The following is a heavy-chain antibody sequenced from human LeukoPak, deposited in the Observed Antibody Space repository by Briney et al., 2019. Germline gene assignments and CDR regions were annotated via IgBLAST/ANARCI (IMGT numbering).Heavy chain of an antibody. D-gene: IGHD2-2*02. CDR2: ISYDGSNK. Sequence: GGSLRLSCAASGFTFSSYGMHWVRQAPGKGLEWVAVISYDGSNKYYADSVKGRFTISRDNSKNTLYLQMNSLRAEDTAVYYCARDLPGYCSSTSCYSGLYYFDYWGQGTLVTVSS. V-gene: IGHV3-30*03. CDR1: GFTFSSYG. J-gene: IGHJ4*02. CDR3: ARDLPGYCSSTSCYSGLYYFDY.